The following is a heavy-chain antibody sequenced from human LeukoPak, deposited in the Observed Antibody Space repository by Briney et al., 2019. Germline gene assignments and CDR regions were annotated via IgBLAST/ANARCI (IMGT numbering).Heavy chain of an antibody. CDR3: ARDIVAAGGRYFDH. CDR1: GFTFSDYG. J-gene: IGHJ4*02. V-gene: IGHV3-33*01. CDR2: IWYDGSNK. Sequence: AGGSLRLSCAASGFTFSDYGMHWVRQTPGRGLEWVAAIWYDGSNKYYADSVEVRFTISRDNSKNTLYLQMNSLRGEDMALYYCARDIVAAGGRYFDHWGQGTLVTVSS. D-gene: IGHD6-13*01.